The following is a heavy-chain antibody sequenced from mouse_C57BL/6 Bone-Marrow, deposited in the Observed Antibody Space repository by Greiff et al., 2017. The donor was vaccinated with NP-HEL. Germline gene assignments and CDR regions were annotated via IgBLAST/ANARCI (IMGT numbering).Heavy chain of an antibody. CDR3: AREGVWSYYAMDY. J-gene: IGHJ4*01. V-gene: IGHV1-80*01. D-gene: IGHD2-10*02. Sequence: QVQLQQSGAELVKPGASVKISCKASGYAFSSYWMNWVKQRPGKGLEWIGQIYPGDGDTNYNGKFKGKATLTADKSSSTAYMQLSSLTSEDSAVYFCAREGVWSYYAMDYWGQGTSVTVSS. CDR1: GYAFSSYW. CDR2: IYPGDGDT.